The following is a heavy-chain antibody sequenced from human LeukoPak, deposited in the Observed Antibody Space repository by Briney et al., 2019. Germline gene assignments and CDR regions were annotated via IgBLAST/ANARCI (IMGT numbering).Heavy chain of an antibody. Sequence: SVKVSCKASGGTFISYAISWVRQAPGQGLEWMGGIIPIFGTANYAQKFQGRVTITADESTSTAYMELSSLRSEDTAVYYCARAPSSGSYIWFDPWGQGTLVTVSS. CDR1: GGTFISYA. D-gene: IGHD1-26*01. J-gene: IGHJ5*02. CDR2: IIPIFGTA. V-gene: IGHV1-69*13. CDR3: ARAPSSGSYIWFDP.